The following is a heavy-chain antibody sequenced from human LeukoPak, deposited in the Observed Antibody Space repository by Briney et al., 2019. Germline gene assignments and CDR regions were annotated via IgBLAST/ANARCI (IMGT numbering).Heavy chain of an antibody. V-gene: IGHV3-64*01. CDR3: ARAPRGQLDPPGNFDY. Sequence: GGSLRLSCAASGFTFSSYAMHWVRQAPGKGLEYVSAISSNGGSTYYANSVKGRFTISRDNSKNTLYLQMGSLRAEDMAVYYCARAPRGQLDPPGNFDYWGQGTLVTVSS. CDR2: ISSNGGST. CDR1: GFTFSSYA. J-gene: IGHJ4*02. D-gene: IGHD6-6*01.